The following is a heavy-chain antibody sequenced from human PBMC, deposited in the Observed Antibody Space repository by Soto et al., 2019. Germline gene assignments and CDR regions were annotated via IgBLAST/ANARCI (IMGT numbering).Heavy chain of an antibody. CDR2: ISAYNGNT. V-gene: IGHV1-18*01. Sequence: GASVMVSCKASRDTFTSYGISWVRQAPGQGLEWMGWISAYNGNTNYAQKLQGRVTMTTDTSTSTAYMELRSLRSDDTAVYYCARWFPVLRFLEWLPLDYWGQGTLVTVSS. J-gene: IGHJ4*02. CDR1: RDTFTSYG. CDR3: ARWFPVLRFLEWLPLDY. D-gene: IGHD3-3*01.